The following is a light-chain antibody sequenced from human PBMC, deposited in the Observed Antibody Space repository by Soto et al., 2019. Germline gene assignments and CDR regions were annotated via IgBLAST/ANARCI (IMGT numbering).Light chain of an antibody. J-gene: IGLJ2*01. CDR2: DVS. V-gene: IGLV2-14*01. CDR3: SSYTSSSTVV. CDR1: SSDVGGYNF. Sequence: QSVLTQPASVSGSPGQSITISCTGTSSDVGGYNFVSWYQQHPGRPPQLMIYDVSDRPSGVSNRFSGSRSGNTASLTISGLQTEDEADYYCSSYTSSSTVVFGGGTKLTVL.